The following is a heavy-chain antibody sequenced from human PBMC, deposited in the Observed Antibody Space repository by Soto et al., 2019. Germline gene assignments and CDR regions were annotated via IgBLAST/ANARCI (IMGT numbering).Heavy chain of an antibody. CDR1: GFTFSTYT. CDR2: ISSSSIYI. J-gene: IGHJ6*02. V-gene: IGHV3-21*02. Sequence: VQLVESGGTLVKPGGSLRLSCTASGFTFSTYTMNWVRQAPGKGLEWVSSISSSSIYIHYADSLKGRFTISRDNAKNSLSLQMDSLRAEDTALYYCARVLSGYDGMDVWGQGTTVTVSS. D-gene: IGHD1-26*01. CDR3: ARVLSGYDGMDV.